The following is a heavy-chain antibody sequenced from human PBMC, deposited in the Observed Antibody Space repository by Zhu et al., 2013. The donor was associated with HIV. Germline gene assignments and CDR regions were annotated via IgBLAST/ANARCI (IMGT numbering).Heavy chain of an antibody. CDR2: INPNSGDT. J-gene: IGHJ1*01. Sequence: QVQLVQSGAEVKMPGASVKVSCEASGYTFTGYYIHWVRQAPGRGLEWMGWINPNSGDTNYVQKFQGRVTMTRDTSISTAYVELSRLRADDTAVYYCARSRIVGTTIGGFWGQGALVTVSS. CDR1: GYTFTGYY. CDR3: ARSRIVGTTIGGF. D-gene: IGHD1-26*01. V-gene: IGHV1-2*02.